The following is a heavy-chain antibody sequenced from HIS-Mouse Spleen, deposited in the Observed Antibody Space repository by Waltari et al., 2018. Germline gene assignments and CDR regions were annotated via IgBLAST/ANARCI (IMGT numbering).Heavy chain of an antibody. CDR3: AKGGLMVYAIGDY. J-gene: IGHJ4*02. CDR1: GFTFSSFG. Sequence: QVQLVESGGGVVQPGRLLRLPCAASGFTFSSFGLHWVPPAPGKGLVWVGIIWYDGRNKVYTDSVKGRFTISRDNSKNTLYLQMNSLRAEDTAVYYCAKGGLMVYAIGDYWGQGTLVTVSS. CDR2: IWYDGRNK. D-gene: IGHD2-8*01. V-gene: IGHV3-33*06.